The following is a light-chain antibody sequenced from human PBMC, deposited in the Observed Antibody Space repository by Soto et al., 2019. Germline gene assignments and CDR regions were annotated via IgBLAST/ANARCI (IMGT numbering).Light chain of an antibody. J-gene: IGLJ2*01. Sequence: QPVLTQPPSVSGAPGQRVTISCTGSSSNIGAGYGVHWYQQLPGTAPKLLIYGNSNRPSGVPDRFSGSKSGTSASVAITGLQAEDEADYYCQSYDISLSVVFGGGTKLTVL. CDR2: GNS. V-gene: IGLV1-40*01. CDR3: QSYDISLSVV. CDR1: SSNIGAGYG.